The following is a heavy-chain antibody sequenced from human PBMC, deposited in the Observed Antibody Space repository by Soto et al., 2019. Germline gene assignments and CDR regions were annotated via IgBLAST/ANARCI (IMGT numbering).Heavy chain of an antibody. CDR1: GFIFSSYG. CDR3: AGGQYYFDY. Sequence: GGSLRLSCAASGFIFSSYGMHWVRQAPGKGLEWVAIIWYDGSNKFFADSLKGRFTISRDISKNMLFLQMSSLRTEDTAVYYCAGGQYYFDYCGQGTRVTVS. D-gene: IGHD2-15*01. V-gene: IGHV3-30*02. CDR2: IWYDGSNK. J-gene: IGHJ4*02.